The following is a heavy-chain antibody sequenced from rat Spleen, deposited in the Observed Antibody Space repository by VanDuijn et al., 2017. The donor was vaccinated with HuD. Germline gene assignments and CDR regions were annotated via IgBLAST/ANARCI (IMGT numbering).Heavy chain of an antibody. CDR1: GFSLTSYH. CDR3: TRESLPGFNSHWFLS. V-gene: IGHV2-15*01. D-gene: IGHD1-4*01. J-gene: IGHJ3*01. Sequence: QVQLKESGPGLVQPSQTLSLTCTVSGFSLTSYHVSWVRQPPGQSLVWVGSMWAGGGTNYDSAVQSRLTISRDTSKSQVFLKVDSLQTEDTATYFCTRESLPGFNSHWFLSWGQGTLVTVSS. CDR2: MWAGGGT.